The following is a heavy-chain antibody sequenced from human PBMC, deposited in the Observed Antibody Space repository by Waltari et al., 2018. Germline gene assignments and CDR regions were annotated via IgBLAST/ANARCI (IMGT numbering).Heavy chain of an antibody. CDR3: ATKRESSASGFDY. V-gene: IGHV4-39*01. D-gene: IGHD6-19*01. CDR2: IYYSGST. CDR1: GGSISSSSYY. Sequence: QLQLQESGPGLVKPSETLSFTCTVSGGSISSSSYYWGWIRQPPGTGLEWIGRIYYSGSTYYNPSLKSRVTISVDTSKNQFSLKLSSVTAADTAVYYCATKRESSASGFDYWGQGTLVTVSS. J-gene: IGHJ4*02.